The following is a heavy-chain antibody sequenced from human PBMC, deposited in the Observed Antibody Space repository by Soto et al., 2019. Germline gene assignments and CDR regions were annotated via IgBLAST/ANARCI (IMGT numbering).Heavy chain of an antibody. D-gene: IGHD4-4*01. CDR1: SGSISNSNW. Sequence: PSETLSLTCAVSSGSISNSNWWSWVRQPPGKGLEWIGEIYHSGSTNYNPSLKSRVTISVDKSKNQFSLKLSSVTAADTAVYYCARAVTTVTTPTLYYFDYWGQGTRVTVSS. CDR3: ARAVTTVTTPTLYYFDY. V-gene: IGHV4-4*02. J-gene: IGHJ4*02. CDR2: IYHSGST.